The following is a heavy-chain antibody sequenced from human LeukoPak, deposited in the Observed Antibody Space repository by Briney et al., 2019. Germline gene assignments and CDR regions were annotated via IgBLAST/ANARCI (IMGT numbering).Heavy chain of an antibody. D-gene: IGHD7-27*01. Sequence: GGSLRLSCAASGFTFSTYDMHWVRQATGKGLDWVSAIDTVGNTYYAGSVQGRFTISRDNAWNSLYLQMNSLRDGDTAVYYCIRIRTGHHEYGVDVWGQGTTVTVSS. V-gene: IGHV3-13*01. J-gene: IGHJ6*02. CDR2: IDTVGNT. CDR3: IRIRTGHHEYGVDV. CDR1: GFTFSTYD.